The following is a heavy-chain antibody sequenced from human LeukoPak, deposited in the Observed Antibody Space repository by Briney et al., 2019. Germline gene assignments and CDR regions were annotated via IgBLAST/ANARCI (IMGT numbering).Heavy chain of an antibody. J-gene: IGHJ4*02. CDR1: GGSISSGSYH. Sequence: PSETLSLTCTVSGGSISSGSYHWSWIRQPPGRGRDWFGYSYNSGTTHYNPSVQSRVTISVYTSKNQFSLKLSSLAAPGTALYYCATGKSEVYVVRMDYSGQGILVTVSP. V-gene: IGHV4-61*01. CDR2: SYNSGTT. D-gene: IGHD3-10*02. CDR3: ATGKSEVYVVRMDY.